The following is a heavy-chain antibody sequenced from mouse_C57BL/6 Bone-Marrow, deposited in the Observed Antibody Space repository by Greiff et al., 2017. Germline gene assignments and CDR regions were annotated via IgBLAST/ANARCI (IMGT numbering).Heavy chain of an antibody. V-gene: IGHV5-9-1*02. J-gene: IGHJ4*01. CDR3: TRDSVVATPCYAMDY. CDR1: GFTFSSYA. Sequence: EVKLVESGEGLVKPGGSLKLSCAASGFTFSSYAMSWVRQTPEKRLEWVAYISSGGDYIYYADTVKGRFTISRDNARNTLYLQMSSLKSEDTAMYYCTRDSVVATPCYAMDYWGQGTSVTVSS. CDR2: ISSGGDYI. D-gene: IGHD1-1*01.